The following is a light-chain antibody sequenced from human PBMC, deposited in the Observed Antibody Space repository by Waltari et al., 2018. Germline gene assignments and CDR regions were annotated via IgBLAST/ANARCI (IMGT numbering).Light chain of an antibody. Sequence: DIKTTPSPSSVSASVGKRVTITCRASQGIRTYLAWYQQKPGKAPNLLIYAASRLQSGVPSRFSGSGSGTEFTLTISSLQPEDFATYYCQHAYSFPLTFGQGTRLEIK. CDR2: AAS. V-gene: IGKV1-12*01. CDR3: QHAYSFPLT. J-gene: IGKJ5*01. CDR1: QGIRTY.